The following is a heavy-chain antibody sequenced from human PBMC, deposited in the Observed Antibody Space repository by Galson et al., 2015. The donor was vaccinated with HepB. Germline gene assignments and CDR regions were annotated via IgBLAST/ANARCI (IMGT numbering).Heavy chain of an antibody. Sequence: LRLSCAASGFTFSSYSMNWVRQAPGKGLEWVSSISSSSSYIYYADSVKGRFTISRDNAKNSLYLQMNSLRAEDTAVYYCAREAGTYSGGNGLGFDYWGQGTLVTVSS. V-gene: IGHV3-21*01. D-gene: IGHD4-23*01. CDR2: ISSSSSYI. CDR1: GFTFSSYS. J-gene: IGHJ4*02. CDR3: AREAGTYSGGNGLGFDY.